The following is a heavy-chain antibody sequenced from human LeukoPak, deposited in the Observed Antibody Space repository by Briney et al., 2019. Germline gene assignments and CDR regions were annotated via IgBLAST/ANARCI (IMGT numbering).Heavy chain of an antibody. J-gene: IGHJ4*02. D-gene: IGHD6-19*01. CDR2: IVPILGTA. V-gene: IGHV1-69*04. CDR1: GDTFSTYA. CDR3: ARDPHASSWPYYFDD. Sequence: SVKVSCKASGDTFSTYAISWVRQAPGQGLEWVGRIVPILGTANYAQNFQGRVTITADRSTTTAYMELSSLRSEDTAVYYCARDPHASSWPYYFDDWGQGTLVTVSS.